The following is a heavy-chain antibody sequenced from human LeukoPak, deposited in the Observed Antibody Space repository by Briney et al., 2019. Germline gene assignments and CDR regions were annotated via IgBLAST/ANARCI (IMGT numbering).Heavy chain of an antibody. D-gene: IGHD6-19*01. V-gene: IGHV4-39*01. CDR2: IYYSGRT. CDR3: ARHASVDGNWPRPLDY. J-gene: IGHJ4*02. Sequence: PSETLSLTCTVSGGSISSSPYYWGWLRQPPGKGLEWIGYIYYSGRTYYNPPLSTRVTISVDTSKNQFSLKLTSVTAADTAVYYCARHASVDGNWPRPLDYWGQGSLVTVSS. CDR1: GGSISSSPYY.